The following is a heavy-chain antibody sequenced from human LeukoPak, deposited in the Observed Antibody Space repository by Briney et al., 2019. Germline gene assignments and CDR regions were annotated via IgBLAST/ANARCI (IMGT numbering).Heavy chain of an antibody. Sequence: GRSLRLSCAASGFTFSSYSMNWVRQAPGKGLEWVSSISSSSSYIYYADSVKGRFTISRDNAKNSLYLQMNSLRAEDTAVYYCARGGHYYDSSGYYYVSYWGQGTLVTVSS. CDR3: ARGGHYYDSSGYYYVSY. J-gene: IGHJ4*02. V-gene: IGHV3-21*01. CDR2: ISSSSSYI. CDR1: GFTFSSYS. D-gene: IGHD3-22*01.